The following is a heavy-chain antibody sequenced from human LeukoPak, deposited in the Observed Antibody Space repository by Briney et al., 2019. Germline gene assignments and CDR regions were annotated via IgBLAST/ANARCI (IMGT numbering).Heavy chain of an antibody. D-gene: IGHD6-13*01. V-gene: IGHV4-39*01. Sequence: SETLSLTCTVSGGSITSSSYYWGWIRQPPGKGLEWIVSTFYSGSTYYNPSLKSRVTISVDTSKTQFSLKLSSVTAADTAVYYCAKQQLVRCFDYWGQGTLVTVSS. CDR1: GGSITSSSYY. J-gene: IGHJ4*02. CDR3: AKQQLVRCFDY. CDR2: TFYSGST.